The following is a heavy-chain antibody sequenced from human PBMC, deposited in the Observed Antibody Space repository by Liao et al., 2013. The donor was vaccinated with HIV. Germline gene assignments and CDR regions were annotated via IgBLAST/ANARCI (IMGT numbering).Heavy chain of an antibody. CDR1: GGSISSYS. Sequence: QVQLQESGRGLLKPSETLSLICTVSGGSISSYSWNWIRQSAGKGLEWIGRISSSGGSTYNPSLDRRLTLSLDTSRNQFSLNLNSVTAADTAVYYCARGGGDFDIWGRRGLGHR. CDR2: ISSSGGS. J-gene: IGHJ3*02. V-gene: IGHV4-4*07. CDR3: ARGGGDFDI.